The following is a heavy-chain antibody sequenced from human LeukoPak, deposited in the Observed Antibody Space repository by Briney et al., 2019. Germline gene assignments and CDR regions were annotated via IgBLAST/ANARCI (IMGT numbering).Heavy chain of an antibody. CDR3: ARGGYSGGYFAY. J-gene: IGHJ4*02. V-gene: IGHV3-20*04. CDR1: GFIFDDYG. D-gene: IGHD5-12*01. Sequence: GGSLRLSCAASGFIFDDYGMSWVRQAPGKGLEWVSGINWNGGSTGYADSVKGRFTISRDNAKNSLYVQMNSLRAEDTALYYCARGGYSGGYFAYWGQGTLVTVSS. CDR2: INWNGGST.